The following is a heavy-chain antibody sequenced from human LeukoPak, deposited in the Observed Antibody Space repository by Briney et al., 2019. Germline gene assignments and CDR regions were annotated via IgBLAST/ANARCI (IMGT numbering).Heavy chain of an antibody. CDR3: AKEGQGFTDILTGYYRGDY. CDR2: ISYDGSNK. J-gene: IGHJ4*02. CDR1: GFTFSSYG. V-gene: IGHV3-30*18. D-gene: IGHD3-9*01. Sequence: GGSLRLSCAASGFTFSSYGIHWVRQAPGKGLEWVAVISYDGSNKYYTDSVKGRFTISRDNSKNTLYLQMNSLRAEDTAVYYCAKEGQGFTDILTGYYRGDYWGQGTLVTVSS.